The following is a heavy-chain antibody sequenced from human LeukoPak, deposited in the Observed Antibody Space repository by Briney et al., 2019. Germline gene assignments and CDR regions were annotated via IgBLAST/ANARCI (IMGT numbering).Heavy chain of an antibody. V-gene: IGHV1-24*01. CDR3: ATELTSIVPDY. Sequence: ASVKVSCKVSGHTLSELPMYWVRQAPGKGLEWMGGFDPENDERLYAHQFRGRLTMTEDSSTDTAYMELSGLRSEDTAVYYCATELTSIVPDYWGQGTLVTVSS. J-gene: IGHJ4*02. CDR2: FDPENDER. CDR1: GHTLSELP. D-gene: IGHD2-21*01.